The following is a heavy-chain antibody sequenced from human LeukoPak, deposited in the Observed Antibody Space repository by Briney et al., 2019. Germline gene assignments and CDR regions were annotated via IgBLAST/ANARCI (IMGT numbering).Heavy chain of an antibody. J-gene: IGHJ4*02. V-gene: IGHV3-7*01. CDR3: ARRYCSSTSCHLDY. CDR2: IKQDGNEK. D-gene: IGHD2-2*01. CDR1: GFTFSSDW. Sequence: GGSLRLSCVASGFTFSSDWMSWVRQAPGKGLEWVANIKQDGNEKYYVDSVKGRFTISRDNAKNSLYLQMNSLGAEDTAVYYCARRYCSSTSCHLDYWGRGTLVTVSS.